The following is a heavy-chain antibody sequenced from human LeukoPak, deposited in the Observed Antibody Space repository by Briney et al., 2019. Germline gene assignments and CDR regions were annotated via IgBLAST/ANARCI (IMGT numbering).Heavy chain of an antibody. CDR2: ISSSSSYI. J-gene: IGHJ6*02. V-gene: IGHV3-21*01. Sequence: GGSVRLSCAASGFTFSSYSMNWVRQAPGKGLEWVSSISSSSSYIYYADSVKGRFTISRDNAKNSLYLQMNSLRAEDTAVYYCASGVAIVVGMDVWGQGTTVTVTS. CDR3: ASGVAIVVGMDV. CDR1: GFTFSSYS. D-gene: IGHD2-2*01.